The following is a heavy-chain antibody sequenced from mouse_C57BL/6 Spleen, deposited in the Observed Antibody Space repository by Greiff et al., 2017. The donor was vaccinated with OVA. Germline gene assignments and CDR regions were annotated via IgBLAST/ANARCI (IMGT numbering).Heavy chain of an antibody. CDR2: ILPGSGST. CDR1: GYTFTGYW. Sequence: QVQLKQSGAELMKPGASVKLSCKATGYTFTGYWIEWVKQRPGHGLEWIGEILPGSGSTNYNEKFKGKATFTADTSSNTAYMQLSSLTTEDSAIYYCARGEIYYGNGAWFAYWGQGTLVTVSA. J-gene: IGHJ3*01. V-gene: IGHV1-9*01. D-gene: IGHD2-1*01. CDR3: ARGEIYYGNGAWFAY.